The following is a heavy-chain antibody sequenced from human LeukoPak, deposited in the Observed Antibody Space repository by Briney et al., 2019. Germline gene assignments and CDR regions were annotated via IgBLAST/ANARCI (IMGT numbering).Heavy chain of an antibody. J-gene: IGHJ4*02. V-gene: IGHV3-11*01. CDR3: AGDSSSWYKGQPPDY. Sequence: PGGSLRLSCAASGFTFSDYYMNWIRQAPGKGLEWVSYISSSGSTIYYANSVKGRFTISRDNAKNSLYLQMNSLRAEDTAVYYCAGDSSSWYKGQPPDYWGQGTLVTVSS. D-gene: IGHD6-13*01. CDR2: ISSSGSTI. CDR1: GFTFSDYY.